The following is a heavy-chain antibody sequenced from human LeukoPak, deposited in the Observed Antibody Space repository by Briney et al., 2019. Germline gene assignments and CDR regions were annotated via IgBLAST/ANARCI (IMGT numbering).Heavy chain of an antibody. CDR2: ISYDGSNK. CDR1: GFTFSSYG. J-gene: IGHJ3*02. D-gene: IGHD4-17*01. CDR3: AKVLYGTDAFDI. V-gene: IGHV3-30*18. Sequence: GRSLRLSCAASGFTFSSYGMHWVRQAPGKGLEGVAVISYDGSNKYYADSVKGRFTISRDNSKNTLYLQMNSLRAEDTAVYYCAKVLYGTDAFDIRGQGTMVTVSS.